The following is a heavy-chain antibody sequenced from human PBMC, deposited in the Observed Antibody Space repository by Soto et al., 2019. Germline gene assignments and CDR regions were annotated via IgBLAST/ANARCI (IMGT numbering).Heavy chain of an antibody. V-gene: IGHV5-51*07. J-gene: IGHJ4*02. CDR1: GYDFSTHW. D-gene: IGHD3-16*01. CDR3: ARLFTDAGSWDYFDY. Sequence: PGESLKISCKASGYDFSTHWIGWVHHMPGKGLQWMAIIYPSDSDTKYSPSFQGHVTISVDKSISTAYLQWSGLQASDSAKYYCARLFTDAGSWDYFDYWGPGTLVTVSS. CDR2: IYPSDSDT.